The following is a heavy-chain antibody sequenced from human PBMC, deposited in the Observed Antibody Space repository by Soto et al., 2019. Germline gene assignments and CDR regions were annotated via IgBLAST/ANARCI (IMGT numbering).Heavy chain of an antibody. CDR3: ARGAREDTAVVIGVRPGEYGVTV. Sequence: QVQLVESGGGVVQPGRSLRLSCAASGFTFSNYAMHWVRQAPGKGLECVSVISYNGGNRFYRDYVHGRFTISRDNSKNTVHLQIDSLRYEDAAVYYCARGAREDTAVVIGVRPGEYGVTVWGQGTTVTVSS. CDR2: ISYNGGNR. CDR1: GFTFSNYA. D-gene: IGHD2-15*01. J-gene: IGHJ6*02. V-gene: IGHV3-30*04.